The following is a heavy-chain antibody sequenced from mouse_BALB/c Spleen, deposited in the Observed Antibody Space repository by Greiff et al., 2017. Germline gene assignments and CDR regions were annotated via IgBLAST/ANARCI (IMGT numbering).Heavy chain of an antibody. CDR1: GFTFSSYG. D-gene: IGHD2-14*01. Sequence: EVMLVESGGGLVQPGGSLKLSCAASGFTFSSYGMSWVRQTPDKRLELVATINSNGGSTYYPDSVKGRFTISRDNAKNTLYLQMSSLKSEDTAMYYCARGEDRYDGYYYAMDYWGQGTSVTVSS. J-gene: IGHJ4*01. CDR2: INSNGGST. V-gene: IGHV5-6-3*01. CDR3: ARGEDRYDGYYYAMDY.